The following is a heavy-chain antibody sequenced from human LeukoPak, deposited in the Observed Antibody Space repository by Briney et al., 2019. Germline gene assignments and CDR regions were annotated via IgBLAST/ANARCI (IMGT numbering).Heavy chain of an antibody. J-gene: IGHJ5*02. Sequence: ASVKVSCKAAGYTFTGFHMHWVRQAPGQGLEWMGWINPNSGGTNYAQKFQGRVTMTRDTSISTVYMELSRLRSDDTAVYYCARDRLRLGYERTNWFDPWGQGTLVSVSS. V-gene: IGHV1-2*02. D-gene: IGHD2-15*01. CDR3: ARDRLRLGYERTNWFDP. CDR1: GYTFTGFH. CDR2: INPNSGGT.